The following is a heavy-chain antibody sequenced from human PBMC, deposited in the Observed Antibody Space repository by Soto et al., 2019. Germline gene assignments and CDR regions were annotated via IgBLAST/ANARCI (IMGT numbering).Heavy chain of an antibody. D-gene: IGHD3-10*01. CDR2: INPSGTST. CDR1: GYIFSSHY. CDR3: ARDNSWDYGSGLMAWWFDP. J-gene: IGHJ5*02. Sequence: ASVKVSCKASGYIFSSHYMHWVRQAPGQGLEWMGLINPSGTSTIYAQKLKGRITMTRDLSTSTDYKEQSSLRSEDTAVYYCARDNSWDYGSGLMAWWFDPWG. V-gene: IGHV1-46*04.